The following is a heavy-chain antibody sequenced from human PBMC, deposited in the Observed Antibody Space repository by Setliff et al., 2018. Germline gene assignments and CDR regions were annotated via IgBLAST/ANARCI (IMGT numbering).Heavy chain of an antibody. Sequence: PSETLSLTCTVSGGSISSYYWSWIRQPPGKGLEWIGYIYNSGSTNYNPSLKSRVTISLDPSANQFSLNLSSVTAADTAFYYCAKERYFDWFFEDWGQGTLVTVSS. CDR1: GGSISSYY. CDR3: AKERYFDWFFED. V-gene: IGHV4-4*08. D-gene: IGHD3-9*01. J-gene: IGHJ4*02. CDR2: IYNSGST.